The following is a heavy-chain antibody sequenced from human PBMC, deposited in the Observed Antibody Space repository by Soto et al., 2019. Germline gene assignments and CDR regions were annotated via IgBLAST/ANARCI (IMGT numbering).Heavy chain of an antibody. Sequence: EVQLVESGGGLVKPGGSLRLSCAASGFTFSSYSMNWVRQAPGKGLEWVSSISRSAGNTYYADSVKGRFTISRDNAKNSMYLQMNSLRAEDTAVYYCARDQVPGLDAFDIWGQGTIVTISS. V-gene: IGHV3-21*01. CDR3: ARDQVPGLDAFDI. CDR2: ISRSAGNT. J-gene: IGHJ3*02. CDR1: GFTFSSYS.